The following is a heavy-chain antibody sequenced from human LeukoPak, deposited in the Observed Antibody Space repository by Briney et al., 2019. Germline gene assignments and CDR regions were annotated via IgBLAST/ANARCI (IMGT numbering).Heavy chain of an antibody. CDR3: ARDEDSGSYLD. CDR1: GGSISSGGYY. Sequence: SQTLSLTCTVSGGSISSGGYYWSWIRQPPGKGLEWIGYIYHSGSTYYNPSLKSRVTISVDRSKNQFSLKLSSVTAADTAVYYCARDEDSGSYLDWGQGTLVTVSS. CDR2: IYHSGST. V-gene: IGHV4-30-2*01. J-gene: IGHJ4*02. D-gene: IGHD1-26*01.